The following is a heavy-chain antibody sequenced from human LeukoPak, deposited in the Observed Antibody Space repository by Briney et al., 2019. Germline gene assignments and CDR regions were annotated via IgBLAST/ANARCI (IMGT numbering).Heavy chain of an antibody. CDR3: ARRSQVGASLDY. Sequence: SETLSLTCTVSGDSIRSIEHYWGWIRQPPEMGLEWIGCIHYGGSTYYNPSLKSRVSISMDTSKNQFSLRLTSVTAADTALYYCARRSQVGASLDYWGQGILVTVSS. CDR2: IHYGGST. D-gene: IGHD1-26*01. J-gene: IGHJ4*02. CDR1: GDSIRSIEHY. V-gene: IGHV4-39*01.